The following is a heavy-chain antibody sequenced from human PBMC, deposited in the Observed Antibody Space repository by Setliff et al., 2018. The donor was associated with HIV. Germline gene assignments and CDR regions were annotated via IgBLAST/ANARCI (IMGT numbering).Heavy chain of an antibody. Sequence: QAGGSLRLSCAAPGFTFSSYAMSWVRQAPGKGLEWVSATSGSGVGTYYADSVKGRFTISGDNSKNTLYLQMNSLRAEDTAVYYCAKHRDFGSGSYFDHWGQGTKVTVSS. D-gene: IGHD3-10*01. V-gene: IGHV3-23*01. J-gene: IGHJ4*02. CDR3: AKHRDFGSGSYFDH. CDR2: TSGSGVGT. CDR1: GFTFSSYA.